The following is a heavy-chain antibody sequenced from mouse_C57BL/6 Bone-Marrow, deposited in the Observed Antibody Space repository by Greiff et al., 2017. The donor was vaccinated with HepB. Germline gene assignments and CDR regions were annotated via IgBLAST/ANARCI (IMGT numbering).Heavy chain of an antibody. CDR3: ATKGLQTPYFDY. CDR1: GYAFSSYW. D-gene: IGHD2-13*01. CDR2: IYPGDGDT. J-gene: IGHJ2*01. V-gene: IGHV1-80*01. Sequence: QVQLQQSGAELVKPGASVKISCKASGYAFSSYWMNWVKQRPGKGLEWIGQIYPGDGDTNYNGKFKGKATLTADKSSSTAYMQLSSLTSEDSAVYFCATKGLQTPYFDYWGQGTTLTVSS.